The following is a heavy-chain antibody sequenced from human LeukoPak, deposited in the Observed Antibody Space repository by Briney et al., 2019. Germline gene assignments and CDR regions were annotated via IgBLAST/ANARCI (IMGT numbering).Heavy chain of an antibody. Sequence: GGSLRLSCAASGFTFSSYWMSWVRQAPGKGLGWVANIKQDGSEKYYVDSVKGRFTISRDNAKNSLYLQMNSLRAEDTAVYYCARGIWQWPNWFDPWGQGTLVTVSS. D-gene: IGHD6-19*01. CDR1: GFTFSSYW. J-gene: IGHJ5*02. CDR2: IKQDGSEK. CDR3: ARGIWQWPNWFDP. V-gene: IGHV3-7*01.